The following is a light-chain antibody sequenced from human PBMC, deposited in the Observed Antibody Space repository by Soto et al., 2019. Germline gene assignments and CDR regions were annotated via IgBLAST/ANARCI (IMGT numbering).Light chain of an antibody. V-gene: IGKV3-20*01. Sequence: EIVLTQSPGTLSLSPGERATLSCRASQSVSSSYLAWYQQKPGQAPRLLIYGASSRATGIPDRFSGSGFGTDFAITISRLEPEDVAVYYCQQYGSSPRTFGQGTTLEIK. J-gene: IGKJ2*01. CDR1: QSVSSSY. CDR2: GAS. CDR3: QQYGSSPRT.